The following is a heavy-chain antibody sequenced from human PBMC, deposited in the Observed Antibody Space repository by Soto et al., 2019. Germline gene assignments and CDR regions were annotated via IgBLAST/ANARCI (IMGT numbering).Heavy chain of an antibody. CDR3: ARTYDILTGYPPARAPSLGY. CDR2: ISSSSSYT. CDR1: GFTFSDYY. J-gene: IGHJ4*02. D-gene: IGHD3-9*01. Sequence: QVQLVESGGGLVKPGGSLRLSCAASGFTFSDYYMSWIRQAPGKGLEWVSYISSSSSYTNYADSVKGRFTISRDNAKNSLYLQMNSLRAEDTAVYYCARTYDILTGYPPARAPSLGYWGQGTLVTVSS. V-gene: IGHV3-11*05.